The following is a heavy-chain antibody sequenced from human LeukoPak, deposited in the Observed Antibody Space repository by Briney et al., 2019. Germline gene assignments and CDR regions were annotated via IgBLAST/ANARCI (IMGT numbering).Heavy chain of an antibody. D-gene: IGHD3-9*01. CDR2: IKSKTDGGTT. V-gene: IGHV3-15*01. J-gene: IGHJ4*02. CDR3: TGTILTGYYFTD. Sequence: GGSLRLSCAASGFTSSSYGMHWVRQAPGKGLEWVGRIKSKTDGGTTDYAAPVKGRFTISRDDSKNTLYLQMNSLKTEDTAVYYCTGTILTGYYFTDWGQGTLVTVSS. CDR1: GFTSSSYG.